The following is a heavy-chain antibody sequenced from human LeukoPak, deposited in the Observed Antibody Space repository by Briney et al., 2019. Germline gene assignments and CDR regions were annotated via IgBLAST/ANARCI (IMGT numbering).Heavy chain of an antibody. CDR1: GFTFKDYW. D-gene: IGHD2-8*02. Sequence: PGGSLRLSCAASGFTFKDYWMSWVRQAPGKGPEWVANINKEGNEEHFVDSVKGRFTVSRDNAKNSLFLQMNSLRVEDTAVYYCARVEVSYYSDYWGQGTLVTVSS. J-gene: IGHJ4*02. V-gene: IGHV3-7*01. CDR2: INKEGNEE. CDR3: ARVEVSYYSDY.